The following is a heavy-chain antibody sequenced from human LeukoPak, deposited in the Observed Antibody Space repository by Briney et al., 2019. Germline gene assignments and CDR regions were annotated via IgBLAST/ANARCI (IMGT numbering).Heavy chain of an antibody. Sequence: ASVKVSCKASGYTFTTYGISWVRQAPGLGLEWIGWISTNNGNTNYAQKLQGRVTMTTDTSTSTAYMELRSLRSDDTAVYYCARDFTGGNYFNDYWGQGTLVTVSS. CDR2: ISTNNGNT. CDR3: ARDFTGGNYFNDY. V-gene: IGHV1-18*01. J-gene: IGHJ4*02. CDR1: GYTFTTYG. D-gene: IGHD4-23*01.